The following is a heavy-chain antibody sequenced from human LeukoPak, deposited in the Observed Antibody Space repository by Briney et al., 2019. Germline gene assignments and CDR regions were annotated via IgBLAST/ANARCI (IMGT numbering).Heavy chain of an antibody. CDR2: IYWDDDK. Sequence: SGPTPVKPTQTLTLTCTFSGFSLSTSGVGVGWIRQPPGKALEWLALIYWDDDKRYSPSLKSRLTITKDTSKNQVVLTMTNMDPVDTATYYCAHTNFVADYYYYYMDVWGKGTTVTVSS. V-gene: IGHV2-5*02. D-gene: IGHD1-1*01. CDR1: GFSLSTSGVG. CDR3: AHTNFVADYYYYYMDV. J-gene: IGHJ6*03.